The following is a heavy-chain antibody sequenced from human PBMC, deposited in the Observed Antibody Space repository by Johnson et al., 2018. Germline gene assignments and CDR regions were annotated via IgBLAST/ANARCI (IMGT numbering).Heavy chain of an antibody. V-gene: IGHV3-30*03. Sequence: QVELVESGGGVVQPGRSLRLSCAASGFTFSNYGMHWVRQAPGKGLEWVALISYDGRNKYSADSVKGRFTISRDNSKNTLYLQMNSLRPEDTAVYYCVRSTVVIRAEYFQNWGQGTLVTVSS. CDR2: ISYDGRNK. J-gene: IGHJ1*01. CDR1: GFTFSNYG. CDR3: VRSTVVIRAEYFQN. D-gene: IGHD4-23*01.